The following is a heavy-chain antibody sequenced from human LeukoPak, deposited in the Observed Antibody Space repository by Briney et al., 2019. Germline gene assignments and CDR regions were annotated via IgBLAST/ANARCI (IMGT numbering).Heavy chain of an antibody. D-gene: IGHD3-9*01. CDR3: AKAPNYDILTGYYPFDY. CDR2: ISSSSSTI. Sequence: GGSLRLSCAASGFTFSSYSMNWVRQAPGKGLEWVSYISSSSSTIYYADSVRGRFTISRDNAKNSLYLQMNSLRAEDTAVYYCAKAPNYDILTGYYPFDYWGQGTLVTVSS. V-gene: IGHV3-48*01. J-gene: IGHJ4*02. CDR1: GFTFSSYS.